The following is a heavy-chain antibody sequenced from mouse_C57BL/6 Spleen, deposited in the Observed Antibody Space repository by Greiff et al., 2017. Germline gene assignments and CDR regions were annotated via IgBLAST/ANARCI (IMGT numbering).Heavy chain of an antibody. V-gene: IGHV14-3*01. CDR3: ARDGNFLRTSLDY. CDR1: GFNIKNTY. J-gene: IGHJ2*01. Sequence: EVQRVESVAELVRPGASVKLSCTASGFNIKNTYMHWVKQRPEQGLEWIGRIDPANGNTKYAPKFQGKATITADTSSNTAYLQLSSLTSEDTAIYYCARDGNFLRTSLDYWGQGTTLTVSS. D-gene: IGHD2-1*01. CDR2: IDPANGNT.